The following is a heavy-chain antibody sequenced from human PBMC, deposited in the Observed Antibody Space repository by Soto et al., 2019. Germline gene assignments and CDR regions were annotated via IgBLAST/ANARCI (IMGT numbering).Heavy chain of an antibody. CDR3: AKKGMSRDWGSDY. J-gene: IGHJ4*02. CDR2: ISYDGSNK. V-gene: IGHV3-30*18. Sequence: QVQLVESGGGVVQPGRSLRLSCAASGFTFSSYGMHWVRQAPGKGLEWVAVISYDGSNKYYADSVKGRFTISRDNSKNTLYRQMNSLRAEDTAVYYCAKKGMSRDWGSDYWGQGTLVTVSS. CDR1: GFTFSSYG. D-gene: IGHD7-27*01.